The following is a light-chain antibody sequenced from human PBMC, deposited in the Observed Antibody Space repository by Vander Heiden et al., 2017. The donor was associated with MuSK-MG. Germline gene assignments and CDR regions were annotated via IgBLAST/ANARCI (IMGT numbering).Light chain of an antibody. J-gene: IGKJ1*01. CDR2: GAS. CDR1: QSVRSSY. Sequence: EIVLTQSPGTLSLSPADRATLSCSASQSVRSSYLAWYQQKPGQAPTLIIDGASSRATGIPDFTLTISRLDPEDFAVYCCQHDGSSPRTFGQGTKVEIK. V-gene: IGKV3-20*01. CDR3: QHDGSSPRT.